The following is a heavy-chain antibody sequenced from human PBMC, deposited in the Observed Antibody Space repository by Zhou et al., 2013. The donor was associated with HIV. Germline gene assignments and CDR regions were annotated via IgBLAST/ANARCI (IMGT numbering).Heavy chain of an antibody. CDR2: ISGYNGNT. J-gene: IGHJ4*02. D-gene: IGHD3-9*01. Sequence: QVQLVQSGAEVKKPGASVKVSCKASGYTFNSHGISWVRQAPGQGLEWMGWISGYNGNTKYAQKFQGRVTMTTDTSTSTAYMEVRNLRSDDTAVYYCATVFFDRSDYWGQGTLVTVSS. V-gene: IGHV1-18*01. CDR1: GYTFNSHG. CDR3: ATVFFDRSDY.